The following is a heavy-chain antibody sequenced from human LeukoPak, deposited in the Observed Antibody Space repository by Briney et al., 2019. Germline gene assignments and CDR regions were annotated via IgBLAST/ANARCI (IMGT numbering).Heavy chain of an antibody. Sequence: KPGGSLRLSCAASGFTLSSYAMSWVRQAPGKGLEWVSAISVSGNTYHADSVKGRFTISRDNSKNTLYLQMNSLRAEDTAVYYCANDLKATMVRGVIRYDYWGQGTLVTVSS. D-gene: IGHD3-10*01. CDR1: GFTLSSYA. CDR2: ISVSGNT. J-gene: IGHJ4*02. CDR3: ANDLKATMVRGVIRYDY. V-gene: IGHV3-23*01.